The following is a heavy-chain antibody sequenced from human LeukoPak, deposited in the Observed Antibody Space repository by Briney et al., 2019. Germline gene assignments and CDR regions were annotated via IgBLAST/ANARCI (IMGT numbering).Heavy chain of an antibody. CDR2: IYYSGST. CDR1: GGSISSYY. CDR3: ARGGTGAWFDP. J-gene: IGHJ5*02. V-gene: IGHV4-59*01. D-gene: IGHD3-10*01. Sequence: PSETLSLTCTVSGGSISSYYWSWSRQPPGKGLEWIGYIYYSGSTNYNPSLKSRVTISVDTSKNQFSLKLSSVTAADTAVYYCARGGTGAWFDPWGQGTLVTVSS.